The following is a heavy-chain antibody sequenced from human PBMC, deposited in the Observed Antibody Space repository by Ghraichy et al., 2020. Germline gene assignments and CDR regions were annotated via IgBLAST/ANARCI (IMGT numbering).Heavy chain of an antibody. D-gene: IGHD3-10*01. CDR1: GFTFSTYT. CDR2: ISSSGGSI. CDR3: ARKDFFNSGTYYIPFFDS. V-gene: IGHV3-48*02. J-gene: IGHJ4*02. Sequence: GGSLRLSCATSGFTFSTYTMGWVRQAPGKGLEWVSSISSSGGSIFYADSVKGRFTISRDNAKNSLYLQMNSLRDEDTAVYFCARKDFFNSGTYYIPFFDSWGQGTLVTVSS.